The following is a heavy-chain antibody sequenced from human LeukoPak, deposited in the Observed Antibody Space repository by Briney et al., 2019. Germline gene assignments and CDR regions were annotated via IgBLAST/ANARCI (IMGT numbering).Heavy chain of an antibody. D-gene: IGHD3-10*01. CDR1: GGSISSSSYY. J-gene: IGHJ4*02. CDR2: IYYSGST. Sequence: SETLSLTCTVSGGSISSSSYYWGWIRQPPGKGLEWIGSIYYSGSTYYNPSLKSRVTISVDTSKNQFSLKLSSVTAADTAVYSVASQGGYYGSGRPTRRRGYYFDYWGQGTLVTVSS. V-gene: IGHV4-39*01. CDR3: ASQGGYYGSGRPTRRRGYYFDY.